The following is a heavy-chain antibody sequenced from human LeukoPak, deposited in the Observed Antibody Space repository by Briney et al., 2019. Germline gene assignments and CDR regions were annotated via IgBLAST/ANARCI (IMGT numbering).Heavy chain of an antibody. Sequence: PGGSLRLSCAASRFTFSDYYMSWIRQPPGKGLEWIGEINHSGSTNYNPSLKSRVTISVDTSKNQFSLKLSSVTAADTAVYYCARRLLGYVWGSYHYKEYYFDYWGQGTLVTVSS. CDR1: RFTFSDYY. CDR2: INHSGST. CDR3: ARRLLGYVWGSYHYKEYYFDY. D-gene: IGHD3-16*02. V-gene: IGHV4-34*01. J-gene: IGHJ4*02.